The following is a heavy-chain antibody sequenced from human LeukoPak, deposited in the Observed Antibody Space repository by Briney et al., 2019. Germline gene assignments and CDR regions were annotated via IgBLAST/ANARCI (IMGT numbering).Heavy chain of an antibody. Sequence: SETLSLTCTVSAGSFISSSHHWGWIRQSPGKGLEWIGTVYYGRTTYYNPTLDGRVTISLDTSANHFSLQLNSVTAADTAVYYCVRHDGRGGATMGAFDSWGQGSLVTVSS. J-gene: IGHJ5*01. CDR2: VYYGRTT. CDR3: VRHDGRGGATMGAFDS. V-gene: IGHV4-39*01. CDR1: AGSFISSSHH. D-gene: IGHD5-12*01.